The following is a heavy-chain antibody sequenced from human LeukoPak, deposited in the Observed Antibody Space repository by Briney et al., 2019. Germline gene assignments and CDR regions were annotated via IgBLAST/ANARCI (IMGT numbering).Heavy chain of an antibody. CDR2: IYSGGST. V-gene: IGHV3-53*01. CDR1: GFTVSSNY. D-gene: IGHD3-22*01. Sequence: PGGSLRLSCAASGFTVSSNYMSWVRQAPGKGLEWVSVIYSGGSTYYADSVKGRFTISRDNSKNTLYLRMNSLRAEDTAVYYCAKMYYYDSSGYLDAFDIWGQGTMVTVSS. J-gene: IGHJ3*02. CDR3: AKMYYYDSSGYLDAFDI.